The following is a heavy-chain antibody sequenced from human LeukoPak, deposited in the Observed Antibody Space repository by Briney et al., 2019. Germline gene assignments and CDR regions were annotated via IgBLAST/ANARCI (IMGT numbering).Heavy chain of an antibody. CDR1: GASISSYY. CDR3: ARSSPVPRGQQLVPSPEY. J-gene: IGHJ4*02. V-gene: IGHV4-59*08. Sequence: SETLSLTCTVSGASISSYYWSWIRQPPGKGLEWIGYIYYSGSTNYNPSLKSRVTISVDTSKNQFSLKLSSVTAADTAVYYCARSSPVPRGQQLVPSPEYWGQGTLVTVSS. CDR2: IYYSGST. D-gene: IGHD6-13*01.